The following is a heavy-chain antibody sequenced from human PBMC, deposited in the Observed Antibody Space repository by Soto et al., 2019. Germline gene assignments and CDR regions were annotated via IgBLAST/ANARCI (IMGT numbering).Heavy chain of an antibody. CDR1: GGSFSGYY. D-gene: IGHD2-15*01. CDR2: INHSGST. V-gene: IGHV4-34*01. Sequence: PSETLSLTCAVYGGSFSGYYWSWIRQPPGKGLEWIGEINHSGSTNYNPSLKSRVTISVGTSKNQFSLKLSSVTAADTAVYYCARGRVDCSGGSCYSNNYYYYMDVWGKGTTVTVSS. J-gene: IGHJ6*03. CDR3: ARGRVDCSGGSCYSNNYYYYMDV.